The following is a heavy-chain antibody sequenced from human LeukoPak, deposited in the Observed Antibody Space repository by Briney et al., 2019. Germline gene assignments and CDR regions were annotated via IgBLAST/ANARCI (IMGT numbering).Heavy chain of an antibody. CDR2: IYYSGTT. J-gene: IGHJ4*02. D-gene: IGHD1-26*01. CDR1: GGSISSSSDY. CDR3: ARLTPYSGSPLGDY. Sequence: TETLSLTCTVSGGSISSSSDYWGWIRQPPGKGLEWIGSIYYSGTTYYNPSLQSRVTISVDTSKNQFSLKLTSVTAADTAMYYCARLTPYSGSPLGDYWGQGTLVTVSS. V-gene: IGHV4-39*01.